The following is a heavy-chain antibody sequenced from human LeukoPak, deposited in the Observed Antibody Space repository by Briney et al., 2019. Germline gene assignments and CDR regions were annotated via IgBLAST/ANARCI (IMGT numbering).Heavy chain of an antibody. V-gene: IGHV3-23*01. CDR3: ARVLTTVTPNYYYYYGMDV. D-gene: IGHD4-11*01. CDR1: GFTFSSYA. Sequence: PGGSLRLSCAASGFTFSSYAMNWVRQAPGKGLEWVSIISGSGGSAYYADSVKGRFTISRDNSKNTLHLQMNSLRVEDTAVYYCARVLTTVTPNYYYYYGMDVWGQGTTVTVSS. CDR2: ISGSGGSA. J-gene: IGHJ6*02.